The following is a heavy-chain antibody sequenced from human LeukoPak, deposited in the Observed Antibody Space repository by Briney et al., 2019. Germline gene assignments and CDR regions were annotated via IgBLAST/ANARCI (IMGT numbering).Heavy chain of an antibody. CDR1: GFTLSSYW. J-gene: IGHJ4*02. CDR3: VRGGGGISDY. V-gene: IGHV3-7*01. D-gene: IGHD3-10*01. CDR2: TNHDGSEK. Sequence: GGSLRLSCAASGFTLSSYWMTWVRQAPGQGLEWVANTNHDGSEKYYVDSVKGRFTISRDNAKNSLDLQMNSLRVEDTAVYYCVRGGGGISDYWGQGTLVTVSS.